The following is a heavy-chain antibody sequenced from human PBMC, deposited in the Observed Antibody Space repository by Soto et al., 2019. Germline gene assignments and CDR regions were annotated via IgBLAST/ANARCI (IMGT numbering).Heavy chain of an antibody. CDR1: GFTFSDYY. D-gene: IGHD1-1*01. J-gene: IGHJ6*03. CDR2: ISSSGSTI. Sequence: GGSLRLSCAASGFTFSDYYMSWIRQAPGKGLEWVSYISSSGSTIYYADSVKGRFTISRDNAKNSLYLQMNSLRAEDTAVYYCARDRKGTFRGYYYYYMDVWGKGTTVTVSS. CDR3: ARDRKGTFRGYYYYYMDV. V-gene: IGHV3-11*01.